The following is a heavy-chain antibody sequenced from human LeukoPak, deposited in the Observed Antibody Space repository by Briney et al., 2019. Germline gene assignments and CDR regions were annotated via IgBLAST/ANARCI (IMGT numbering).Heavy chain of an antibody. CDR3: ASWDSSSPRPMDV. D-gene: IGHD6-13*01. V-gene: IGHV3-21*01. CDR1: GFIFSSYS. Sequence: GGSLRLSCAASGFIFSSYSMNWVRQAPGKGLEWVSSISSSSSYIYYADSVKGRFTISRDNAKNSLYLQMNSLRAEDTAVYYCASWDSSSPRPMDVWGQGTTVTVSS. J-gene: IGHJ6*02. CDR2: ISSSSSYI.